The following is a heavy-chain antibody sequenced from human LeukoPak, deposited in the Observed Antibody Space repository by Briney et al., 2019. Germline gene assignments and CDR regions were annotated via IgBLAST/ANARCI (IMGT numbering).Heavy chain of an antibody. CDR2: ISGSGGST. J-gene: IGHJ3*02. Sequence: GGSLRLSCAASGFTFSSYAMSWVRQAPGKGLEWVSAISGSGGSTYYADSVKGRFTISRDNSKNTLYLQMNSLRAEDTAVYYCAKDRLITFGGVIVRSAFDIWGQGTMVTVSS. D-gene: IGHD3-16*02. CDR1: GFTFSSYA. CDR3: AKDRLITFGGVIVRSAFDI. V-gene: IGHV3-23*01.